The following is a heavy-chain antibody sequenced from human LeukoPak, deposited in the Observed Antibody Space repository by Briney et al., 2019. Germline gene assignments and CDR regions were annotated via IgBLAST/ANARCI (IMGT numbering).Heavy chain of an antibody. D-gene: IGHD2-15*01. V-gene: IGHV3-48*02. CDR2: ISSSSSTI. Sequence: GGSLRLSCAASGFTFSSYSMNWVRQAPGKGLEWVSYISSSSSTIYYADSVKGRFTISRDNAKNSLYLQMNNLRDEDTAVYCCATPVRVGGYWGQGTLVTVSS. CDR3: ATPVRVGGY. J-gene: IGHJ4*02. CDR1: GFTFSSYS.